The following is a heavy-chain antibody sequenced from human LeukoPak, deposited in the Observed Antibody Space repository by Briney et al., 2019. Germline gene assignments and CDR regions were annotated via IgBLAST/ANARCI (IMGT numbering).Heavy chain of an antibody. V-gene: IGHV5-10-1*01. Sequence: GESLKISCKGSGYRFTSYWISWVRQMPGKGLEWMGRIDPSDSYTNYSPSFQGHVTISADKSISTAYLQWSSLKASDTAMYYCARLSYYYGSGSYALGYWGQGTLVTVSS. CDR2: IDPSDSYT. CDR3: ARLSYYYGSGSYALGY. D-gene: IGHD3-10*01. CDR1: GYRFTSYW. J-gene: IGHJ4*02.